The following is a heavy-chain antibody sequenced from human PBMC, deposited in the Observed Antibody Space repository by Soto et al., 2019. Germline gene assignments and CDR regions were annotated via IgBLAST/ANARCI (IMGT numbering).Heavy chain of an antibody. CDR3: ARRAVEHYGMDV. CDR1: GYSFTTYW. V-gene: IGHV5-51*01. Sequence: PGESLKISCKCSGYSFTTYWIGWVRQMPGKGLEWMGIIYPADSDIEYSPSFQGQVTISADKSISTAYLQWSRLKASDTAMYYCARRAVEHYGMDVWGQGTTVTVS. CDR2: IYPADSDI. J-gene: IGHJ6*02. D-gene: IGHD1-1*01.